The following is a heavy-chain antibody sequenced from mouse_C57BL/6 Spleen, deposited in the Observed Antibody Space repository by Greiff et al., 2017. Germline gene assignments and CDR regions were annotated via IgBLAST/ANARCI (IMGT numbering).Heavy chain of an antibody. Sequence: EVQLVESGPGLVKPSQSLSLTCSVTGYSITSGYYWNWIRQFPGNKLEWMGYISYDGSNNYNPSLKNRISITRDTSKNQFFLKLNSVTTEDTATYYCASGTPDYWGQGTSVTVSS. V-gene: IGHV3-6*01. CDR1: GYSITSGYY. D-gene: IGHD1-1*02. J-gene: IGHJ4*01. CDR3: ASGTPDY. CDR2: ISYDGSN.